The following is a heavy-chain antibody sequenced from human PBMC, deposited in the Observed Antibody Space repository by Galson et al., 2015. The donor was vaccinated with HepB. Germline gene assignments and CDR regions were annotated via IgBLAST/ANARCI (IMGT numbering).Heavy chain of an antibody. CDR1: GFTFTNAW. CDR2: IKTKTDGGTI. D-gene: IGHD1-20*01. CDR3: TTVRYRYNWPMRDF. J-gene: IGHJ4*02. Sequence: SLRLSCAASGFTFTNAWMSWVRQGPGKGLEWVGRIKTKTDGGTIDYAAPVKGRFTISRDDSKNTLYLQMNSLKTEDTAVYYCTTVRYRYNWPMRDFWGQGTLVTVSS. V-gene: IGHV3-15*01.